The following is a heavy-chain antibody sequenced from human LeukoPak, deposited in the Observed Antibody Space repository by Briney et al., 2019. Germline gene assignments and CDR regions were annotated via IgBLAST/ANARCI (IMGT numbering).Heavy chain of an antibody. D-gene: IGHD5-12*01. J-gene: IGHJ3*02. CDR3: ARARATGDAFHI. CDR2: IWYDGSNK. Sequence: GGSLRLSCAASGFTSSSYGMHWVRQAPGKGLEWVAVIWYDGSNKYYADSVKGRFTISRDNSKNTLYLQMNSLRAEDTAVYYCARARATGDAFHIWGQGTMVTVSS. V-gene: IGHV3-33*01. CDR1: GFTSSSYG.